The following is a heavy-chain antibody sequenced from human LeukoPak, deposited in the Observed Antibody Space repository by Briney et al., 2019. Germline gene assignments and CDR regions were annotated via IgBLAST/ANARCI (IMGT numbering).Heavy chain of an antibody. J-gene: IGHJ4*02. D-gene: IGHD3-22*01. CDR1: GGTFSSYA. CDR2: IIPIFGTA. CDR3: ARDPGPPRYYYDSSGLDC. Sequence: GASVKVSCKASGGTFSSYAISWVRQAPGQGLEWMGGIIPIFGTANYAQKFQGRVTITADESTSTAYMELSGLRSEDTAVYYCARDPGPPRYYYDSSGLDCWGQGTLVTVSS. V-gene: IGHV1-69*13.